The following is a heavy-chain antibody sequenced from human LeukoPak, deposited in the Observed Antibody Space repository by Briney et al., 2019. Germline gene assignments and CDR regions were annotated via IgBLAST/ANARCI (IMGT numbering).Heavy chain of an antibody. V-gene: IGHV3-9*01. CDR2: ISWNSGSI. CDR3: AKPRNDYSNFDAFDI. J-gene: IGHJ3*02. CDR1: GFTFDDYA. Sequence: GGSLRLSCAASGFTFDDYAMHWVRQAPGKGLEWVSGISWNSGSIGYADSVKGRFTISRDNAKNSLYPQMNSLRAEDTALYYCAKPRNDYSNFDAFDIWGQGTMVTVSS. D-gene: IGHD4-11*01.